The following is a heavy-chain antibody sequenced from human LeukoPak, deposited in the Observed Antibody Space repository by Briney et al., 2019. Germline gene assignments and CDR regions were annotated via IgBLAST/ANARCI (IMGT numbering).Heavy chain of an antibody. CDR1: GFTFSSYA. V-gene: IGHV3-23*01. J-gene: IGHJ4*02. D-gene: IGHD4-17*01. Sequence: GSLRLSCAASGFTFSSYAMSWVRQAPGKGLEWVSAMSGSAGSAYYADSVKGRFTISRDNSKNTLYLQMNHLRAEDTAVYYCARSYGDYGTLSYWGQGTLVTVSS. CDR2: MSGSAGSA. CDR3: ARSYGDYGTLSY.